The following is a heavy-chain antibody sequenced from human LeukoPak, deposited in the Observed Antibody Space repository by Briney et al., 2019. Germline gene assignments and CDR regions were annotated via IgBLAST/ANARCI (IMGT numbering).Heavy chain of an antibody. CDR2: MNPNSGNT. CDR1: GYTFTSYD. CDR3: AREVESGYDYYYYYYMDV. V-gene: IGHV1-8*01. Sequence: ASVKVSCKASGYTFTSYDINWVRQATGQGLEWMGWMNPNSGNTGYAQKFQDRVTMTRNTSISTAYMELSSLRSEDTAVYYCAREVESGYDYYYYYYMDVWGKGTTVTVSS. D-gene: IGHD5-12*01. J-gene: IGHJ6*03.